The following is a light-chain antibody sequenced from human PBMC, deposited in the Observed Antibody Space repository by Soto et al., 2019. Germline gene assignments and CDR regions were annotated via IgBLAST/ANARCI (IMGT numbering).Light chain of an antibody. V-gene: IGKV1-8*01. CDR2: AAS. CDR3: QEYYSYPYT. CDR1: QGISSY. Sequence: ALRMTQSPSSFSASTGDRVTITCRASQGISSYLAWYQQKPGKAPKLLIYAASTLQSGVASRFSGSGSGTDFTLTISCLQSEDFATYYCQEYYSYPYTFGQGTKLEIK. J-gene: IGKJ2*01.